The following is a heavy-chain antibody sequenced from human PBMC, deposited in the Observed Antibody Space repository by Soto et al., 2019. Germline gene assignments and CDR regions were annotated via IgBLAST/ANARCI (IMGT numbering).Heavy chain of an antibody. V-gene: IGHV4-39*01. J-gene: IGHJ5*02. Sequence: PSETLSLTCTVSGGSVSRRSAYLGWVRQPPGKGLEWIGTLFSGSTYSNPSLKSRVTISVDTSKNQFSLKLTSVAATDTALYYCATTRGIAVGGSFDNWGQGILVTVSS. CDR3: ATTRGIAVGGSFDN. CDR2: LFSGST. D-gene: IGHD6-19*01. CDR1: GGSVSRRSAY.